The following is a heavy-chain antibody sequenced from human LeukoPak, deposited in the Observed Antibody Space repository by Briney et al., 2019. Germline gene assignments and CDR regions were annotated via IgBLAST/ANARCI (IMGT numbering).Heavy chain of an antibody. Sequence: ASMKVSCKASGYIFSVYYLHWVRQAPGQGLEWMGWMNPNSGGTNYAQKFQGRITMTGDTSTAYLELSRLRSDDTAVYYCARDLGSTVIVGGDAFDLWGQGTMVTVSS. V-gene: IGHV1-2*02. CDR1: GYIFSVYY. J-gene: IGHJ3*01. CDR3: ARDLGSTVIVGGDAFDL. D-gene: IGHD2/OR15-2a*01. CDR2: MNPNSGGT.